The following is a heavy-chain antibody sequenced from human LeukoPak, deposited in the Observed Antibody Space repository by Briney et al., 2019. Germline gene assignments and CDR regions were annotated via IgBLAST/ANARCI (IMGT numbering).Heavy chain of an antibody. J-gene: IGHJ4*02. Sequence: KASETLSLTCTVSGGSISSYYWSWIRQPPGKGLEWIGYIYYSGSNNYNPSLKSRVTISVDTSKNQFSLKLSSVTAADTAVYYCARGSGWHADYWGQGTLVTVSS. V-gene: IGHV4-59*01. D-gene: IGHD6-19*01. CDR1: GGSISSYY. CDR3: ARGSGWHADY. CDR2: IYYSGSN.